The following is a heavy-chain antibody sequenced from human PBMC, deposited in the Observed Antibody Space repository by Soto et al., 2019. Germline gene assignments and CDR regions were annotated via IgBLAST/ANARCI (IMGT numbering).Heavy chain of an antibody. CDR2: INQGGSEN. D-gene: IGHD3-22*01. J-gene: IGHJ6*02. V-gene: IGHV3-7*05. Sequence: EVQLVESGGGLVQPGGSLRLSCGVSGFTISTYWMSWVRRTPGKGLEWVGNINQGGSENFYAGSVRGRFSISRDNARNTVYLQMKSLRAADTAVSFCARDRGNGYYGQDTWGMDVWCQGTTVTVSS. CDR1: GFTISTYW. CDR3: ARDRGNGYYGQDTWGMDV.